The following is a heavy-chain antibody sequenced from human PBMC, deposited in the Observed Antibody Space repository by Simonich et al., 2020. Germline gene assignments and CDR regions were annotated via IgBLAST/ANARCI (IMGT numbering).Heavy chain of an antibody. V-gene: IGHV1-2*02. J-gene: IGHJ3*02. D-gene: IGHD2-2*01. Sequence: QVQLVQSGAEVKKPGASVKVSCKASGYTFTGYYMHWVRQAPGQGLEWMGWINPNRGGTTYAKKFQGRVTRTRDTSISTAYMELSRLRSDDTAVYYCARDPVVPAAIRNAFDIWGQGTMVTVSS. CDR1: GYTFTGYY. CDR3: ARDPVVPAAIRNAFDI. CDR2: INPNRGGT.